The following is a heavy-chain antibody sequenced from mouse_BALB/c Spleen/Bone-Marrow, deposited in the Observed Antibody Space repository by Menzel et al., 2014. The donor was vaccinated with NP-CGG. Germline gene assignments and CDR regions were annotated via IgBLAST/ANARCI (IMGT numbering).Heavy chain of an antibody. CDR1: GYTFTDYN. V-gene: IGHV1S29*02. CDR2: IFPYNGGA. D-gene: IGHD2-14*01. Sequence: VQLQQSGLELVKPAASVTISCKASGYTFTDYNMHWVKLSHGKRLEWIGYIFPYNGGADYDQKFRSRATLTVATSSTTAYMALRSLTSEDAAVYYCPRAAKYDPHFDYWDQGTTRKV. J-gene: IGHJ2*01. CDR3: PRAAKYDPHFDY.